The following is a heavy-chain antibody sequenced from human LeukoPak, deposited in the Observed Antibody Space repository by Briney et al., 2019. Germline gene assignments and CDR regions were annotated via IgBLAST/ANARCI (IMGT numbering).Heavy chain of an antibody. CDR2: IWYDGSNK. V-gene: IGHV3-33*01. J-gene: IGHJ6*02. Sequence: GVPLGLFCVASGFHFSSYGIQWAPQAPAKSLERVADIWYDGSNKYYADSVKGRFTISRDNSKNTLYLQMNSLRAEDTAVYYCARDVNTAYYYGMDVWGQGTTVTVSS. CDR1: GFHFSSYG. D-gene: IGHD2/OR15-2a*01. CDR3: ARDVNTAYYYGMDV.